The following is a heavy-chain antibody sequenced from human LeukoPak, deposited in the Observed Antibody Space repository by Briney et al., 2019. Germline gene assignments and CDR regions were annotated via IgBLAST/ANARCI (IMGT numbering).Heavy chain of an antibody. D-gene: IGHD3-22*01. J-gene: IGHJ4*02. CDR1: GGTFSSYA. CDR3: ARGRTYYYDSSGYLDY. V-gene: IGHV1-69*05. Sequence: SVKVSCKASGGTFSSYAISWVRQAPGQGLEWMGGIIPIFGTANYAQKFQGRVTITTDESTSTAYMELSSLRAEDTAVYYCARGRTYYYDSSGYLDYWGQGTLVTVSS. CDR2: IIPIFGTA.